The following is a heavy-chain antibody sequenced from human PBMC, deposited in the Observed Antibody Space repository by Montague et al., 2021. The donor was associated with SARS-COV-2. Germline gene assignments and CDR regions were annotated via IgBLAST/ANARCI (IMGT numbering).Heavy chain of an antibody. Sequence: SETLSLTCTVSGGSISSYYWSWIRQPPGKGLELIGVVYSCGSTNYNPSLKIRITISMDTSKCQFPLKLTSVTAADTAEYYCARHTRGWQPFDFWGQGTLVTVSS. J-gene: IGHJ4*02. CDR3: ARHTRGWQPFDF. CDR1: GGSISSYY. CDR2: VYSCGST. D-gene: IGHD6-19*01. V-gene: IGHV4-59*01.